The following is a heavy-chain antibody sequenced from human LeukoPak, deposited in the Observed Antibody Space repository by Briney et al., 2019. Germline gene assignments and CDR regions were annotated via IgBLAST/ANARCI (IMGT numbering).Heavy chain of an antibody. J-gene: IGHJ4*02. V-gene: IGHV1-24*01. CDR2: FDPGERKL. Sequence: ASVKVSCKVSGYSLSELSMHWVRQAPGKGLEYMGGFDPGERKLIYAEKLQDRVTMTEDKSTDTAYMELSSLRSEDTAVYYCATGDEWQLLDYWGQGTLVTVSS. CDR1: GYSLSELS. CDR3: ATGDEWQLLDY. D-gene: IGHD3-10*01.